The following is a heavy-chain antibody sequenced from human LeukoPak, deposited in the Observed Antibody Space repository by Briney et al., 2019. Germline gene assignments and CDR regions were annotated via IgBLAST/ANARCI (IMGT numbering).Heavy chain of an antibody. CDR3: TRVGSKSRLVDIVRKKETGYYYYMDV. CDR1: GFTFSSLW. CDR2: VNQGGTEN. Sequence: GGSLRLSGAASGFTFSSLWMSWDRPVQGKGREWVATVNQGGTENSYGDSGKGRFTISRDTAENSLYLERNSLRAKDTCVYYCTRVGSKSRLVDIVRKKETGYYYYMDVCGKGTTATVSS. V-gene: IGHV3-7*01. D-gene: IGHD2-15*01. J-gene: IGHJ6*03.